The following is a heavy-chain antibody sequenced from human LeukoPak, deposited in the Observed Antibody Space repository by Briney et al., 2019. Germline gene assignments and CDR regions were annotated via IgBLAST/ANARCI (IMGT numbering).Heavy chain of an antibody. Sequence: GVLRLSCAASGFTVSDNYMTWVRLAPGKGLEWVSLISAANIAYYADSVKGRFTISRDNAKNTLYLQMNNLRAEDTALYYCARAGKWTSYYYYYGLDVWGQGTTVTVSS. CDR2: ISAANIA. J-gene: IGHJ6*02. V-gene: IGHV3-53*01. CDR3: ARAGKWTSYYYYYGLDV. CDR1: GFTVSDNY. D-gene: IGHD1-26*01.